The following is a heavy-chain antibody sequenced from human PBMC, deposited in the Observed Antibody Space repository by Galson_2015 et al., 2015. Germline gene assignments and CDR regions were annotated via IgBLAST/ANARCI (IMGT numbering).Heavy chain of an antibody. D-gene: IGHD3-3*01. CDR2: ISSTTTYI. CDR3: ARQILYYDFWSGYYPSNFDY. V-gene: IGHV3-21*01. J-gene: IGHJ4*02. CDR1: EFTFSSYY. Sequence: SLRLSCEASEFTFSSYYMSWVRQAPGKGLEWVSSISSTTTYIYYADSVKGRFTISRDNAKNSLHMQMNSLGAEDPAVYYCARQILYYDFWSGYYPSNFDYWGQGTLVTVSS.